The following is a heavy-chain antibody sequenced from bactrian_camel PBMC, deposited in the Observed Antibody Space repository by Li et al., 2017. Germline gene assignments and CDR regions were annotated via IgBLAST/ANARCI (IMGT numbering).Heavy chain of an antibody. Sequence: HVQLVESGGGSVQAGDSLRLSCAISGPVGSRNCMAWFRQAPGKEREGVAGIEHDGGAVYGDWVKGRFTVSQDTPKRTLDLQLNNLKPEDTAMYVCAARRSVGLCSFGNDDYWGQGTQVTVS. J-gene: IGHJ4*01. D-gene: IGHD2*01. CDR3: AARRSVGLCSFGNDDY. CDR2: IEHDGGA. CDR1: GPVGSRNC. V-gene: IGHV3S55*01.